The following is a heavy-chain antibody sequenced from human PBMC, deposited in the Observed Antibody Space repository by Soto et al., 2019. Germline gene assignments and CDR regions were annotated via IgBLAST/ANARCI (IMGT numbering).Heavy chain of an antibody. CDR3: ARGIYYGSGSYYHFDY. D-gene: IGHD3-10*01. J-gene: IGHJ4*02. CDR2: IYYSGST. CDR1: GGSISSYY. Sequence: QVQLQESGPGLVKPSETLSLTCTVSGGSISSYYWSWIRQRPGKGLEWIGYIYYSGSTNYNPSLKSRVTISVDTSKNQFSLKLSSVTAADTAVYYCARGIYYGSGSYYHFDYWGQGTLVTVSS. V-gene: IGHV4-59*08.